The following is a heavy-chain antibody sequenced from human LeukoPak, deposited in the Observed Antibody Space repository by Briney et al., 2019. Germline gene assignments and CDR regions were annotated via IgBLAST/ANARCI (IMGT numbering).Heavy chain of an antibody. CDR3: ARGRQQMTYFDY. V-gene: IGHV3-7*03. CDR2: IEQDGSEK. CDR1: GFTFSSYW. J-gene: IGHJ4*02. Sequence: GGSLRLFCVASGFTFSSYWMSWGRQAPGKGLEWVANIEQDGSEKYYVDSVKGRFTISRDNAKNSLHLQVSSLRAEDTAVYYCARGRQQMTYFDYWGQGTLVTVSS. D-gene: IGHD6-13*01.